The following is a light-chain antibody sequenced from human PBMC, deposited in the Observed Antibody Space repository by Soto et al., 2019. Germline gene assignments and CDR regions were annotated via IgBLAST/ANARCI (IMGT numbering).Light chain of an antibody. Sequence: AIRMTHSPSSFSASTGDRVTITCRASQGISSYLAWYQQKPGRAPKLLIYDASNLETGVPSRFSGSGSGTDFTLTISSLQPEDFATYYCLQTYTSLTWTFGQGTKVDIK. CDR1: QGISSY. V-gene: IGKV1-8*01. J-gene: IGKJ1*01. CDR2: DAS. CDR3: LQTYTSLTWT.